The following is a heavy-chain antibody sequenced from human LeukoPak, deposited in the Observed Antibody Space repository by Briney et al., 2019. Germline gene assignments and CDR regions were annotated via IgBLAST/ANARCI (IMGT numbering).Heavy chain of an antibody. D-gene: IGHD3-22*01. CDR1: GYTFTSYD. V-gene: IGHV1-8*01. Sequence: ASVKVSCKASGYTFTSYDINWVRQATGQGLEWMGWMNPNSGNTGYAQKFQGRVTMTRNTSISTAYMELSSLRSEDTAVYYCARSIDSSGYYYEDYWGQGTLVTVSS. CDR2: MNPNSGNT. J-gene: IGHJ4*02. CDR3: ARSIDSSGYYYEDY.